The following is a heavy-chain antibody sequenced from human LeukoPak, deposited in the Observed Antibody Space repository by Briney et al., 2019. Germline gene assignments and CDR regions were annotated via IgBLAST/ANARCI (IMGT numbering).Heavy chain of an antibody. V-gene: IGHV3-7*01. D-gene: IGHD3-16*01. CDR2: IKQDGSEK. J-gene: IGHJ4*02. CDR3: GRAFPPLRTSSAGDL. CDR1: GFTFSSYW. Sequence: GGSLRLSCAASGFTFSSYWMSWVRQAPGKGLEWVANIKQDGSEKYYVDSVKGRFTISRDNAKNLLYLQMNGLGAEDTAVYYCGRAFPPLRTSSAGDLWGQGTLVTVSS.